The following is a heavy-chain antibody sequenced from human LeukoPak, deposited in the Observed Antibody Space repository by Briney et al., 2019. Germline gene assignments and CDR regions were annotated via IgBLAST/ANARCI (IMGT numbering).Heavy chain of an antibody. Sequence: GASVKVSCKASGYTFTGYYMHWVRQAPGQGLEWMGWINPNSGGTNYAQKFQGRVTMTRDTSISTAYMELSRLRSDDTAVYYCARAATVTTALIGNWCDPWGQGTLVTVSS. CDR1: GYTFTGYY. J-gene: IGHJ5*02. CDR2: INPNSGGT. CDR3: ARAATVTTALIGNWCDP. V-gene: IGHV1-2*02. D-gene: IGHD4-17*01.